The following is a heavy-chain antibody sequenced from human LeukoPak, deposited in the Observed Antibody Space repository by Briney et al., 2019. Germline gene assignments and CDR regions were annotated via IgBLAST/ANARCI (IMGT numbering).Heavy chain of an antibody. D-gene: IGHD3-10*01. J-gene: IGHJ4*02. CDR2: IYHSGST. V-gene: IGHV4-30-2*01. Sequence: PSQTLSLTCAVSGGSISSGGYSWSWLRQPPGTGLEWIGYIYHSGSTYYNPSLKSRVTISVDRSKNQFSLKLSSVTAADTAVYYCARGNSGSYYSLDYWGQGTLVTVSS. CDR3: ARGNSGSYYSLDY. CDR1: GGSISSGGYS.